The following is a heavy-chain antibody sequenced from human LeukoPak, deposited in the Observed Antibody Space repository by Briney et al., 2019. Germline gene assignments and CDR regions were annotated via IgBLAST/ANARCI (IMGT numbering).Heavy chain of an antibody. D-gene: IGHD2-8*01. J-gene: IGHJ6*02. Sequence: GGSLRLSCVASGFTFNSYAVHWVRQVPGKGLEWVAVISYDGSINFYAASVKGRFTISRDNSKNTLYLQMNTLSAEDTAVYYCARDQWGNSPYGMDVWGQGTTVTVSS. CDR2: ISYDGSIN. CDR3: ARDQWGNSPYGMDV. CDR1: GFTFNSYA. V-gene: IGHV3-30-3*01.